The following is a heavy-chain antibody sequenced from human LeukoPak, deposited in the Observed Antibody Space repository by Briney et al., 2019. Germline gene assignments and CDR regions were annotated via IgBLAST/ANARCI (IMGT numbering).Heavy chain of an antibody. Sequence: GGSLRLSCAASGFTFSSYWMNWARQAPGKGLEWVASINHNGNVNYYGDSVKGRFTISRDNAKNSLYLQMSNLRAEDTAVYFCARGGGLDVWGQGATVTVSS. CDR3: ARGGGLDV. V-gene: IGHV3-7*03. CDR2: INHNGNVN. J-gene: IGHJ6*02. D-gene: IGHD3-16*01. CDR1: GFTFSSYW.